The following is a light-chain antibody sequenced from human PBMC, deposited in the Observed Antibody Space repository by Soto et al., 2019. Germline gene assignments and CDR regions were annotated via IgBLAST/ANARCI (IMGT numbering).Light chain of an antibody. CDR2: AAF. CDR3: QQSFSIPFT. CDR1: QSISGY. V-gene: IGKV1-39*01. Sequence: DIQMTQSPSSLSASVGDRVTITCRASQSISGYLNWYQQKPGKAPRLLIYAAFSLQSGVPSRFRGSGSGTDFTLSISSLQPEDFATYYCQQSFSIPFTFGPGTKVDIK. J-gene: IGKJ3*01.